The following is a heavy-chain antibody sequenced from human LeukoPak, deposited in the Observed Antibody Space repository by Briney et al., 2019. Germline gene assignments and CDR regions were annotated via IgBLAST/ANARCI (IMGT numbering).Heavy chain of an antibody. CDR3: AKFPTMTTFFGH. V-gene: IGHV3-30*02. Sequence: GGSLRLSCAASGFTFSSYGIHWVRQAPGKGLEGVAFIRNDGKMKDYADSVKGRFTISRDNSKNTLYLQMSSLRSEDTALYYCAKFPTMTTFFGHWGQGALVIVSS. CDR2: IRNDGKMK. CDR1: GFTFSSYG. J-gene: IGHJ5*02. D-gene: IGHD4-17*01.